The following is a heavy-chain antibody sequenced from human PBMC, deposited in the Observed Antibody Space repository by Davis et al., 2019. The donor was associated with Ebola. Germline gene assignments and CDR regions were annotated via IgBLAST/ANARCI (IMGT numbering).Heavy chain of an antibody. CDR2: IWYDGSNK. CDR1: GFTFSSYS. CDR3: ARVRGYRIYFDY. V-gene: IGHV3-33*08. J-gene: IGHJ4*02. D-gene: IGHD5-18*01. Sequence: GESLKISCAASGFTFSSYSMNWVRQAPGKGLEWVAVIWYDGSNKYYADSVKGRFTISRDNSKNTLYLQMNSLRAEDTAVYYCARVRGYRIYFDYWGQGTLVTVSS.